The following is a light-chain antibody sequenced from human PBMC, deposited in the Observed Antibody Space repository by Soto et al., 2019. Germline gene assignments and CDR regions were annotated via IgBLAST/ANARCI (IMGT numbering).Light chain of an antibody. CDR1: QSISSW. CDR3: QQYNGYRWT. V-gene: IGKV1-5*03. CDR2: KAS. J-gene: IGKJ1*01. Sequence: DIPMTQSPSIVSASVGDRVTITCRASQSISSWLAWYQQKPGKAPKILIYKASSLESGVPSRFSGSGSGTEFTLTISSLQPDDFATYYCQQYNGYRWTFGQGTKVEIK.